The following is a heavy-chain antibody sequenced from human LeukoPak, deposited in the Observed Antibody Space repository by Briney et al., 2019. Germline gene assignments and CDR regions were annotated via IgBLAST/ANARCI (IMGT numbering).Heavy chain of an antibody. J-gene: IGHJ4*02. V-gene: IGHV3-21*01. D-gene: IGHD6-6*01. Sequence: GGSLRLSCAASGFTFSSYSMNWVRQVPGKGLEWVSSISSSSSYIYYADSVKGRFTISRDNAKNSLYLQMNSLRAEDTAVYYCARDSSSSRNKFDYWGQGTLVTVSS. CDR1: GFTFSSYS. CDR2: ISSSSSYI. CDR3: ARDSSSSRNKFDY.